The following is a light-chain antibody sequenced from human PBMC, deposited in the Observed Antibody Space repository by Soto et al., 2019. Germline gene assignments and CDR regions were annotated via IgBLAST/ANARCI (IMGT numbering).Light chain of an antibody. CDR1: QSVDSN. CDR3: QQRSNWPIT. J-gene: IGKJ5*01. CDR2: GAS. Sequence: EIVMTQSPATLSVSPGERATLSCRASQSVDSNLAWYQQNPGQAPRLLIYGASTRATDMPGRFSGRGSGTEFTLTISSLEPEDFAVYYCQQRSNWPITFGQGTRLEI. V-gene: IGKV3-15*01.